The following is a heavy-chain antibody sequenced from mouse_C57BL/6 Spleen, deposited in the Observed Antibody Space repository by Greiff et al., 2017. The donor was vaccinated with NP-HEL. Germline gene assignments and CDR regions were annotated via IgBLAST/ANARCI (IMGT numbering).Heavy chain of an antibody. V-gene: IGHV5-4*01. Sequence: EVMLVESGGGLVKPGGSLKLSCAASGFTFSSYAMSWVRQTPEKRLEWVATISDGGSYTYYPDNVKGRFTISRDNAKNNLYLQMSHLKSEDTAMYYCARDPDGYPWYFDVWGTGTTVTVSS. CDR1: GFTFSSYA. J-gene: IGHJ1*03. CDR3: ARDPDGYPWYFDV. CDR2: ISDGGSYT. D-gene: IGHD2-3*01.